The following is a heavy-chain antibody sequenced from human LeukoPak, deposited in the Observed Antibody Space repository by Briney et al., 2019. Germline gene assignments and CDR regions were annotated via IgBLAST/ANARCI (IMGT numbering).Heavy chain of an antibody. CDR2: IYYSGST. CDR3: ARTGSGGATSYSNWFDP. D-gene: IGHD2-15*01. Sequence: SETLSLTCTVSGGSISSYYWSWIRQPPGKGLEWIGYIYYSGSTNYNPSLKSRVTISVDTSKNQFSLKLSSVTAADTAVEYCARTGSGGATSYSNWFDPWGQGTLVTVSS. CDR1: GGSISSYY. J-gene: IGHJ5*02. V-gene: IGHV4-59*01.